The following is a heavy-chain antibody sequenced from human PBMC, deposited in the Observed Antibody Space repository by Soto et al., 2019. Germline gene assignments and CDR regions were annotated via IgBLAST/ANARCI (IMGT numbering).Heavy chain of an antibody. CDR3: ERGRPVYNWIY. CDR2: VFFSGST. CDR1: GGSINSVY. V-gene: IGHV4-59*01. Sequence: PSETLSLTCTVSGGSINSVYWSWIRQSPGKGLEWIGYVFFSGSTNYNHSFKSRVTISVDTSKNQIYRRVTSVTAADTAVYYCERGRPVYNWIYWGQATLVTVSS. J-gene: IGHJ4*02. D-gene: IGHD1-20*01.